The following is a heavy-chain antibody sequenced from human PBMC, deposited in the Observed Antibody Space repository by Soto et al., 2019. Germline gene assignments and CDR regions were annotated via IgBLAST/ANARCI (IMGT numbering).Heavy chain of an antibody. J-gene: IGHJ4*02. V-gene: IGHV1-69*01. CDR1: GGTFSSSA. CDR3: ASLPGWLQPYYFDY. D-gene: IGHD5-12*01. CDR2: IIPIFGTA. Sequence: QVQLVQSGAEVKKPGSSVKVSCKASGGTFSSSAISWVRQAHGQELEWMGGIIPIFGTANYAQKFQGRVTITADESTSTDYMELSSLRSEDTAVYYCASLPGWLQPYYFDYWGQGTLVTVSS.